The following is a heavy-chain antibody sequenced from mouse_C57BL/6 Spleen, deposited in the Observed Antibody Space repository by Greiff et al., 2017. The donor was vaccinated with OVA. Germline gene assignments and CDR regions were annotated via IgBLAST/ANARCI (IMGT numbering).Heavy chain of an antibody. CDR2: IYPGDGDT. Sequence: VMLVESGPELVKPGASVKISCKASGYAFSSSWMNWVKQRPGKGLEWIGRIYPGDGDTNYNGKFKGKATLTADKSSSTAYMQLSSLTSEDSAVYFCAREGITTVVDYWGQGTTLTVSS. CDR3: AREGITTVVDY. V-gene: IGHV1-82*01. D-gene: IGHD1-1*01. CDR1: GYAFSSSW. J-gene: IGHJ2*01.